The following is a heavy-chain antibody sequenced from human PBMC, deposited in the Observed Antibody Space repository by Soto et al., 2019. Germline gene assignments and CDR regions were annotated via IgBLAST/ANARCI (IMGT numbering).Heavy chain of an antibody. Sequence: EVQLVETGGGLVQPGGSLRLSCAASGFSVITNYMSWVRQAPGKGLEWVSIIHSGGNTYFADSVKGRFTISRDSSKNTLYLQMNSLRSEDTAMYFCARDFTSWGQGTLVPVYS. J-gene: IGHJ4*02. CDR2: IHSGGNT. V-gene: IGHV3-53*02. CDR3: ARDFTS. CDR1: GFSVITNY.